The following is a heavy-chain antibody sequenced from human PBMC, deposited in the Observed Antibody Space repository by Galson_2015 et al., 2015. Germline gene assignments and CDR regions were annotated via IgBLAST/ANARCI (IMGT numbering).Heavy chain of an antibody. D-gene: IGHD4-17*01. V-gene: IGHV3-23*01. CDR3: AKFQEGVTTSGFDY. CDR2: ISSSGGST. CDR1: GFTFSSYA. Sequence: SLRLSCAASGFTFSSYAMSWVRQAPGKGLEWVSAISSSGGSTYYADSVKGRFTISRDNSKNTLYLQMNSLRAEDTAVYYCAKFQEGVTTSGFDYWGQGTLVTVSS. J-gene: IGHJ4*02.